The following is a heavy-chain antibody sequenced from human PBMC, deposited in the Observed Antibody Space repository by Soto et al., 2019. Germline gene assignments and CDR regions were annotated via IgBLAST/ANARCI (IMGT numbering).Heavy chain of an antibody. Sequence: ASVKVSCKASGYTFTGYYMHWVRQAPGQGLEWMGWINPNSGGTNYAQKFQGWVTMTRDTSISTAYMELSRLRSDDTAVYYCARSPSRDIVLMVYADYGMDVWGQGTTVTVSS. CDR2: INPNSGGT. CDR1: GYTFTGYY. V-gene: IGHV1-2*04. D-gene: IGHD2-8*01. J-gene: IGHJ6*02. CDR3: ARSPSRDIVLMVYADYGMDV.